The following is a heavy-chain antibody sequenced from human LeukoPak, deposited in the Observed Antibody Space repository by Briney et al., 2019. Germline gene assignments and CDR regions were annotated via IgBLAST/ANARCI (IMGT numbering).Heavy chain of an antibody. CDR2: ISGSGGST. V-gene: IGHV3-23*01. CDR1: GFTFSSYA. D-gene: IGHD2-2*01. Sequence: GGSLRLSCAASGFTFSSYAMSWVRQAPGKGLEWVSAISGSGGSTYYADSVKGRFTISRDNSKNTLSLQMNGLRPEDTAVYYCAKGSVVVVPAASGTFDYWGQGTLVTVSS. CDR3: AKGSVVVVPAASGTFDY. J-gene: IGHJ4*02.